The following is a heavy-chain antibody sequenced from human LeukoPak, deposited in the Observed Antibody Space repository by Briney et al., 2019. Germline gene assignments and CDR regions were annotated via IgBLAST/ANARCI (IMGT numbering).Heavy chain of an antibody. J-gene: IGHJ4*02. CDR1: GFTFSSYS. CDR2: ISSSSSYI. V-gene: IGHV3-21*01. D-gene: IGHD1-26*01. Sequence: GGSLRLSCAASGFTFSSYSMNWVRQAPGKGLEWVSSISSSSSYIYYADSVKGRFTISRDNAKNSLYLQMNSLRAEDTAVYYCARVHSGSYYPDYWGQGTLVTVSS. CDR3: ARVHSGSYYPDY.